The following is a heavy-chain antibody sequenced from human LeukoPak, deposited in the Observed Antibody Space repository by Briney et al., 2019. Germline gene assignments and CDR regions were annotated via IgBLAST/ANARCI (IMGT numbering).Heavy chain of an antibody. D-gene: IGHD3-10*01. V-gene: IGHV3-30*04. J-gene: IGHJ4*02. CDR1: GFTFTNYP. Sequence: PGGSLRLSCAASGFTFTNYPIHWVRQAPGKGLEWVTVISYDGSTKYYADSVKGRFSISRDNSKNTQHLQMNNLTTEDTAVYYCAKDYSWGSYYGSGSYPDYWGQGTLVTVSS. CDR3: AKDYSWGSYYGSGSYPDY. CDR2: ISYDGSTK.